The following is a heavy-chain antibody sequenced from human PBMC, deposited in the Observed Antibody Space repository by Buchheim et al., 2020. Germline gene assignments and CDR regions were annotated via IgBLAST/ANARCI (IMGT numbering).Heavy chain of an antibody. CDR3: AKDSTNGKSVRINDPAFDY. J-gene: IGHJ4*02. CDR1: GFTFSNYA. D-gene: IGHD3-10*02. V-gene: IGHV3-30*18. Sequence: QVQLVESGGGVVQPGRSLRLSCAASGFTFSNYAIHWVRQAPGKGLEWVAVILFDGSDKFYADSVRGRFTISRDDSRATFYLQMNSLRTDDTAVYYCAKDSTNGKSVRINDPAFDYWGQGTL. CDR2: ILFDGSDK.